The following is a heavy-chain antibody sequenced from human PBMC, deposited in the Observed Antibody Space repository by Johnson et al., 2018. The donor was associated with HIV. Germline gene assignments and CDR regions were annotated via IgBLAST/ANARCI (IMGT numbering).Heavy chain of an antibody. V-gene: IGHV3-66*01. Sequence: VQLVESGGGVVQPGGSLRRSCAASGFSVSYNYMNWVRQAPGQGLERVALLYSCGRTYSAYSVKVSFTISRDNSKNTLYLQMGSLRAEDMAVYYCARDTKSGSYLEGTGAFDIWGQGTMVTVSS. J-gene: IGHJ3*02. CDR2: LYSCGRT. CDR1: GFSVSYNY. D-gene: IGHD3-10*01. CDR3: ARDTKSGSYLEGTGAFDI.